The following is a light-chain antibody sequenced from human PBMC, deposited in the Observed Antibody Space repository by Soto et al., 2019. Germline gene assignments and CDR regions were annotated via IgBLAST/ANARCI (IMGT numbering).Light chain of an antibody. Sequence: ATVSVKPRERATLSCMASQSVRSNLAWYQQKPGQAPRLLIYDASGRATGIPDRFSGSGSGTDFTLTISRLEPEDSAVYYCHQYAGSPSITVGQGRRLEI. CDR2: DAS. CDR3: HQYAGSPSIT. V-gene: IGKV3-20*01. J-gene: IGKJ5*01. CDR1: QSVRSN.